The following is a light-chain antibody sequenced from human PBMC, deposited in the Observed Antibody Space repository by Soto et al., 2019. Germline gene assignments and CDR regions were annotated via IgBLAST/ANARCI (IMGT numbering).Light chain of an antibody. CDR1: ESIASF. J-gene: IGKJ5*01. CDR2: GTS. V-gene: IGKV1-39*01. Sequence: DIQMTQSPSSLSTSVGDRVTITCRASESIASFLNWYQQKPGKAPKLLIYGTSNLQSGVPSRFSGSGSGTDFTLTISSLQPEDFATYYCQQANSFPITFGQGTRLEIK. CDR3: QQANSFPIT.